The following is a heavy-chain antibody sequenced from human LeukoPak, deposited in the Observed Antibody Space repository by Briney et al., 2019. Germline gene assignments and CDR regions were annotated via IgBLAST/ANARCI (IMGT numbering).Heavy chain of an antibody. J-gene: IGHJ4*02. CDR3: ARGGYSYGSQPDNFDY. CDR1: GGSISSGDYY. CDR2: IYYSGST. V-gene: IGHV4-30-4*08. D-gene: IGHD5-18*01. Sequence: PSQTLSLTCTVSGGSISSGDYYWSWIRQPPGKGLEWIGYIYYSGSTYYNPSLKSRVTISVDTSKNQFSLKLSSVTAAGTAVYYCARGGYSYGSQPDNFDYWGQGTLVTVSS.